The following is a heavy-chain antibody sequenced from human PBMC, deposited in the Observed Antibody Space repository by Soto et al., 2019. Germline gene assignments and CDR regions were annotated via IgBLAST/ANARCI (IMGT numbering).Heavy chain of an antibody. Sequence: SETLSLTCAVSGGSISSGGYSWSWIRQPPGKGLEWIRYIYHSGSTYYNPSLKSRVTISVDRSKNQFSLKLSSVTAADTAVYYCARSPRTPIAAAGLDWFDPWGQGTLVTVSS. J-gene: IGHJ5*02. CDR3: ARSPRTPIAAAGLDWFDP. V-gene: IGHV4-30-2*01. CDR2: IYHSGST. CDR1: GGSISSGGYS. D-gene: IGHD6-13*01.